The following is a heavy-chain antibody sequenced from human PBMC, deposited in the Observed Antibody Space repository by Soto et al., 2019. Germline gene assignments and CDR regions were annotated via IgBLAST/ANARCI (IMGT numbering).Heavy chain of an antibody. D-gene: IGHD2-2*01. CDR1: GGSISSGGYY. V-gene: IGHV4-31*03. CDR2: IYYSGST. J-gene: IGHJ6*03. Sequence: SETLSLTCTVSGGSISSGGYYWSWIRQHPGKDLEWIGYIYYSGSTYYNPSLKSRVTISVDTSKNRFSLKLSSVTAADTAVYYCARVKVVPAAISPAMDVWGKGTTVTVSS. CDR3: ARVKVVPAAISPAMDV.